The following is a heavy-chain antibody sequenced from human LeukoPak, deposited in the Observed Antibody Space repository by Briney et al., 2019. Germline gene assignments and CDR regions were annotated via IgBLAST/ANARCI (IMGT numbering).Heavy chain of an antibody. D-gene: IGHD4-17*01. CDR3: ARGVTTVDY. Sequence: GGSLRLSCAASGFTFSNFAMHWVRQAPGKGLEWVAVIWYDGSNKYYADSVKGRFTISRDNSKNTLYLQMNSLIAEDTAVYYCARGVTTVDYWGQGTLVTVSP. CDR1: GFTFSNFA. V-gene: IGHV3-33*01. J-gene: IGHJ4*02. CDR2: IWYDGSNK.